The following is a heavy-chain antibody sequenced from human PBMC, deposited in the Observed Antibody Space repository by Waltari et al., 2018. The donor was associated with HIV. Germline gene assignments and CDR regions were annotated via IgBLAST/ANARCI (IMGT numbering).Heavy chain of an antibody. Sequence: QLQLQESGPGLVKPSETLSLTCTVSGGSISSSSYYWGWIRQPPGKGLEWIGSIYYSGSTYYNPSLKSRVTISVDTSKNQFSLKLSSVTAADTAVYYCARWPTPKVVVIPFRPGGGFDYWGQGTLVTVSS. J-gene: IGHJ4*02. CDR1: GGSISSSSYY. CDR2: IYYSGST. D-gene: IGHD3-22*01. V-gene: IGHV4-39*01. CDR3: ARWPTPKVVVIPFRPGGGFDY.